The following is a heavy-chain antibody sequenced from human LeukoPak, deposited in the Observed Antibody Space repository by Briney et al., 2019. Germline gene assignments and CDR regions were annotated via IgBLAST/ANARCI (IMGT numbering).Heavy chain of an antibody. CDR1: GFTFSSYS. CDR2: ISSSSSYI. J-gene: IGHJ4*02. CDR3: ARGGQRIAGAGDAFDY. D-gene: IGHD6-19*01. Sequence: GGSLRLSCAASGFTFSSYSMNWVRQAPGKGLEWVSSISSSSSYIYYADSVKGRFTISRDNAKSSLYLQMNSLRAEDTGVYYCARGGQRIAGAGDAFDYWGQGTLVTVSS. V-gene: IGHV3-21*01.